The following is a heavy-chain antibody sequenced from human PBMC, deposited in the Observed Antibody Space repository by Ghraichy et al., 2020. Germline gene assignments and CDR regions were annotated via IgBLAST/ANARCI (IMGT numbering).Heavy chain of an antibody. J-gene: IGHJ4*02. CDR1: GFTFSDYA. CDR2: ITTSASST. Sequence: GGSLRLSCAASGFTFSDYAMSWVRQAPGKGLEWVSSITTSASSTYYADSVKGRFTISRDNSKNTLYLQMNSLRAEDTAIYYCAKVWLRLGGDYWGQGALVTVSS. CDR3: AKVWLRLGGDY. D-gene: IGHD5-12*01. V-gene: IGHV3-23*05.